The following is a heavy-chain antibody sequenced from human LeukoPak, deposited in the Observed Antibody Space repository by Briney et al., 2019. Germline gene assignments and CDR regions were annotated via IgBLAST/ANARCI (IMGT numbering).Heavy chain of an antibody. J-gene: IGHJ4*02. Sequence: GESLKISCQGSGYSFTSYWIGWVRQMPGKGLEWMGIIYPGDSDTRYSPSFQGQVTISADKSISTAYLQWSSLKASDTAMYYCARLEGSGPALGRGPDYWGQGTLVTVSS. V-gene: IGHV5-51*01. CDR2: IYPGDSDT. CDR3: ARLEGSGPALGRGPDY. CDR1: GYSFTSYW. D-gene: IGHD3-10*01.